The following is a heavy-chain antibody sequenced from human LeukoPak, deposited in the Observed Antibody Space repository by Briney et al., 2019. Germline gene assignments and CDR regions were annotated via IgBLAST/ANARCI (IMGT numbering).Heavy chain of an antibody. V-gene: IGHV4-34*01. D-gene: IGHD2-2*01. CDR2: INHSGST. Sequence: PSETLSLTCAGYGGSFSGYYWSWIRQPPGKGLEWMGEINHSGSTNYNPSLKSRVTISVDTSKNQFSLKLSSVTAADTAVYYCARGTGYCSSTRCYYYYYYGMDVWGQGTTVTVSS. CDR3: ARGTGYCSSTRCYYYYYYGMDV. J-gene: IGHJ6*02. CDR1: GGSFSGYY.